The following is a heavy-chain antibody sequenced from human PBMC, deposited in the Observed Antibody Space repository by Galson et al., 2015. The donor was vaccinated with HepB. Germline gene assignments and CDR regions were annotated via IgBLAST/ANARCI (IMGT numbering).Heavy chain of an antibody. CDR3: ARDLIDFWSGYYTL. V-gene: IGHV3-7*03. CDR2: IKQDGSEK. D-gene: IGHD3-3*01. J-gene: IGHJ4*02. Sequence: SLRLSCAASGFTFSSYWMSWVRQAPGKGLEWVANIKQDGSEKYYVDSVKGRFTISRDNAKNSLYLQMNSLRVEDTAVYYCARDLIDFWSGYYTLWGQGTLVTVSS. CDR1: GFTFSSYW.